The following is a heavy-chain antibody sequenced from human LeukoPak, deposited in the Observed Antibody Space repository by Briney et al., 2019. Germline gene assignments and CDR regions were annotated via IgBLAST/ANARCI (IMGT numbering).Heavy chain of an antibody. CDR3: ARGLADPYCGGDCYGDDAFDI. J-gene: IGHJ3*02. V-gene: IGHV7-4-1*02. CDR1: GYTFTSYA. Sequence: ASVKVSCKASGYTFTSYAMNWVRQAAGQGLEWMGWINTNTGNPTYAQGFTGRFVFSLDTSVSTAYLQISSLKAEDTAVYYCARGLADPYCGGDCYGDDAFDIWGQGTMVTVSS. D-gene: IGHD2-21*02. CDR2: INTNTGNP.